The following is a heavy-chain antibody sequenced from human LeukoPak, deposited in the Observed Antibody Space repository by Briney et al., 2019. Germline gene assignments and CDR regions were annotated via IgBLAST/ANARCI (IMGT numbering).Heavy chain of an antibody. D-gene: IGHD3-10*01. V-gene: IGHV4-39*01. CDR3: ARRPYGSGSNYWFDT. Sequence: PSETLSLTCTVSGGSISSSSYYWGWIRQPPGKGLEWIGSIYYSGSTYYNPSLKSRVTISVDTSKNQFSLKMTSVTAADTALYYCARRPYGSGSNYWFDTWGQGTLVTVSS. CDR1: GGSISSSSYY. J-gene: IGHJ5*02. CDR2: IYYSGST.